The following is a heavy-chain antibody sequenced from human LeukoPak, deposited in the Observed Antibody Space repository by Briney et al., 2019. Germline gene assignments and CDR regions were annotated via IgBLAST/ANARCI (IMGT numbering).Heavy chain of an antibody. D-gene: IGHD3-10*01. CDR1: GFTFSSYG. CDR2: IQNDGINK. Sequence: LSGGSLRLSCAASGFTFSSYGMHWLRQAPGKGLEWVSFIQNDGINKYYPDSVKGRFSISRDNSKSTLYLQMNSLRAEDTAVYYCVKNYYGSGTQSLSLPFDYWGQGTLVTVSS. CDR3: VKNYYGSGTQSLSLPFDY. V-gene: IGHV3-30*02. J-gene: IGHJ4*02.